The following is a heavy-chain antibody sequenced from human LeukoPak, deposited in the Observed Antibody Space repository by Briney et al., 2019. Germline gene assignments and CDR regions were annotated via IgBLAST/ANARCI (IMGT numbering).Heavy chain of an antibody. V-gene: IGHV1-8*01. CDR2: MNPNSGNT. D-gene: IGHD3-22*01. CDR3: ARGGDSSGHTDY. Sequence: ASVKVSCRASGYTFTSNDINWVRQATGQGLEWMGWMNPNSGNTGYAQKFQGRVTMTRNTSISTAYMELSSLRSEDTAVYYCARGGDSSGHTDYWGQGTLVTVSS. J-gene: IGHJ4*02. CDR1: GYTFTSND.